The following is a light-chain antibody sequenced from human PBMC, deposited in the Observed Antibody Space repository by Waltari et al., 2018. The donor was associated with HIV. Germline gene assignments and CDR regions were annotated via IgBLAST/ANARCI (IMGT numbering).Light chain of an antibody. J-gene: IGLJ2*01. CDR1: SSNIGSNS. V-gene: IGLV1-44*01. CDR3: AAWDDSLSGRV. CDR2: NNN. Sequence: QSVLTQPPSASGTPGQRVTISCSGSSSNIGSNSVNWYQQLPGTAPKLLIYNNNERPSGGPDRFSGSRSGTSASLAISGLQSEDEADYYCAAWDDSLSGRVFGGGTKLTVL.